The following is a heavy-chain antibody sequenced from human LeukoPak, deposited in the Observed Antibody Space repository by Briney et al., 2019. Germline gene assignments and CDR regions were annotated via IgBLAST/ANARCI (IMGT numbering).Heavy chain of an antibody. J-gene: IGHJ6*02. CDR1: GYTFTSYD. Sequence: GASVKVSCKASGYTFTSYDINWVRQATGQGLEWMGWMNPNSGNTGYAQKFQGRVTMTRNTSISTAYMELSSLRSEDTAVYYCARGSRDDYYDLWSGYYRYYYYYGMAVWGQGTTVTVSS. CDR2: MNPNSGNT. CDR3: ARGSRDDYYDLWSGYYRYYYYYGMAV. D-gene: IGHD3-3*01. V-gene: IGHV1-8*01.